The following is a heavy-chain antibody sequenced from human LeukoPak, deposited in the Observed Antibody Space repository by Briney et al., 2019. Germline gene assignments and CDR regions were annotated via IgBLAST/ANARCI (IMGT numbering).Heavy chain of an antibody. CDR3: ARDWDYSNYGDVTGNWFDP. D-gene: IGHD4-11*01. V-gene: IGHV1-18*01. Sequence: EASVKVSCKASGYTFIKYGINWVRQAPGQGLEWMGGISTYNGYANYAQKLQGRVTMTTDTSTSTAYMELRSLRSDDTAVYYCARDWDYSNYGDVTGNWFDPWGQGTLVTVSS. CDR2: ISTYNGYA. CDR1: GYTFIKYG. J-gene: IGHJ5*02.